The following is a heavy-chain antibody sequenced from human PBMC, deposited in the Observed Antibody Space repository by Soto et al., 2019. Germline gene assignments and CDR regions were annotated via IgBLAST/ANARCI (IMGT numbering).Heavy chain of an antibody. D-gene: IGHD2-8*01. V-gene: IGHV3-23*01. CDR1: GFTFSTYA. J-gene: IGHJ3*01. CDR2: ISVSGSVT. CDR3: TKELRSIVDTNGHDDFVV. Sequence: EGQLLESGGGLVQPGGSLRLSCATSGFTFSTYAMSWVRQAPGKGLEWVSAISVSGSVTYYADSVKGRFTISRGNSKNTLYIQMNAVRAEDTTVYYCTKELRSIVDTNGHDDFVVWGQGTMVTASS.